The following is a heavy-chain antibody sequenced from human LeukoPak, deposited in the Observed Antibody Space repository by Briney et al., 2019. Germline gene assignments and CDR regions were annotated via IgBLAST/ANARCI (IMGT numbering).Heavy chain of an antibody. V-gene: IGHV4-34*01. D-gene: IGHD2-15*01. CDR2: INHSGST. CDR1: GGSFSGYY. Sequence: SEILSLTCAVYGGSFSGYYWSWIRQPPGKGLEWIGEINHSGSTNYNPSLKSRVTISVDTSKNQFSLKLSSVTAADTAVYYCARGPHFGNCSGGSCYSSNWFDPWGQGTLVTVSS. J-gene: IGHJ5*02. CDR3: ARGPHFGNCSGGSCYSSNWFDP.